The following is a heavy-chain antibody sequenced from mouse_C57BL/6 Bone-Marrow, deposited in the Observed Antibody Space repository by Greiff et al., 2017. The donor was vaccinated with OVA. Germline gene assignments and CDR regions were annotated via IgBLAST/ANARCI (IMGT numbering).Heavy chain of an antibody. D-gene: IGHD1-1*01. CDR1: GFTFSDSG. J-gene: IGHJ1*03. CDR3: ARGILRSNWYFDV. Sequence: EVKLVESGGGLVKPGGSLKLSCAASGFTFSDSGMHWVRQAPEKGLEWVAYISSGSSTIYYADTVKGRFTISRDNAKNTLFLQMTSLRSEDTAMYYCARGILRSNWYFDVWGTGTTVTVSS. CDR2: ISSGSSTI. V-gene: IGHV5-17*01.